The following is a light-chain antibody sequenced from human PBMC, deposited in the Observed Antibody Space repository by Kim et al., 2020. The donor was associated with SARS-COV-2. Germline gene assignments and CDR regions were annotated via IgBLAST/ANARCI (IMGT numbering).Light chain of an antibody. Sequence: VSPGQTASIPGSGDKLGNKYACWYQQKPGQSPVLVIYQDRLRPSGIPERFSGSNSGNTATLTISGTQATDEADYYCQAWDSSTVVFGGGTQLTVL. V-gene: IGLV3-1*01. CDR3: QAWDSSTVV. CDR1: KLGNKY. J-gene: IGLJ3*02. CDR2: QDR.